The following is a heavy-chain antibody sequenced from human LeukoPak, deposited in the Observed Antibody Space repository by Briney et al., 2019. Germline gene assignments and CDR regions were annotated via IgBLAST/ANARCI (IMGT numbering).Heavy chain of an antibody. CDR1: GGSISSYY. Sequence: SETLSLTCTVSGGSISSYYWSWIRQPPGKGLEWIGYIYYSGSTNYNPSLKSRVTISVDTSKNQFSLKLSSVTAADTAVYYCARQLGGYYFDYWAREPWSPSPQ. CDR3: ARQLGGYYFDY. V-gene: IGHV4-59*08. CDR2: IYYSGST. D-gene: IGHD3-16*01. J-gene: IGHJ4*02.